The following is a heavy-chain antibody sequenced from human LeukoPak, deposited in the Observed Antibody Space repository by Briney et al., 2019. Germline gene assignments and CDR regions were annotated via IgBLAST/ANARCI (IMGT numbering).Heavy chain of an antibody. CDR1: GGSISRYY. V-gene: IGHV4-59*01. J-gene: IGHJ4*02. CDR2: IYYNGSN. Sequence: SETLSLTCTVSGGSISRYYWNWIRQPPGKGLEWIGYIYYNGSNNYNPSLKTRVTISVHTSRSLFSLRLSSVIAADTAVHYCARSPSGREWDPLHFDYWGQGTPVTVSS. D-gene: IGHD1-26*01. CDR3: ARSPSGREWDPLHFDY.